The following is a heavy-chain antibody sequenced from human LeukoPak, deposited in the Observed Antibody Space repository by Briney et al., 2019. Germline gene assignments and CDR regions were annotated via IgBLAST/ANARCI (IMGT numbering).Heavy chain of an antibody. V-gene: IGHV4-39*07. CDR1: GGSISSSSYY. CDR3: ARRNEDCRGGSCYSHMDV. Sequence: SETLSLTCTVSGGSISSSSYYWGWIRQPPGKGLEWIGSIYYSGSTYYNPSLKSRVTISVDTSKNQFSLKLSSVTAADTAVYYCARRNEDCRGGSCYSHMDVWGKGTTVTVSS. J-gene: IGHJ6*03. D-gene: IGHD2-15*01. CDR2: IYYSGST.